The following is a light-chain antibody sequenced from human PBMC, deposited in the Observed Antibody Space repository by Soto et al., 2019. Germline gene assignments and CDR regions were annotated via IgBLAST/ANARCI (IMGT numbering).Light chain of an antibody. V-gene: IGKV3-20*01. J-gene: IGKJ1*01. CDR3: QQYGSSRWT. Sequence: DIVLTQSPGTLSLSPGEGATLSCRASESVSSNYIAWYQQKPGQAPRLLIYGASSRATGIPHRFSGSGSGTDFTLTISRLEPEDFAVYYCQQYGSSRWTFGQGTKVDIK. CDR1: ESVSSNY. CDR2: GAS.